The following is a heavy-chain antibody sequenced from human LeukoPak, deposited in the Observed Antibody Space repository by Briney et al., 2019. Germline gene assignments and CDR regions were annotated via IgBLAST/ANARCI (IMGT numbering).Heavy chain of an antibody. J-gene: IGHJ4*02. D-gene: IGHD6-6*01. CDR2: ISWNSGSI. Sequence: GRSLRLSCAASGFTFDDYAMHWVRQAPGKGLEWDSGISWNSGSIGYADPVKGRFTISRDNAKNSLYLQMNSLRAEDTALYYCAKDIAAQDYYFDYWGQGTLVTVSS. V-gene: IGHV3-9*01. CDR3: AKDIAAQDYYFDY. CDR1: GFTFDDYA.